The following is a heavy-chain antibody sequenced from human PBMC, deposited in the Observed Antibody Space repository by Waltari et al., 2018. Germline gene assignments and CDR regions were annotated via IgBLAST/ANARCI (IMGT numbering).Heavy chain of an antibody. CDR2: IWYDGSNK. J-gene: IGHJ3*02. CDR1: GFTFSSYG. V-gene: IGHV3-33*01. CDR3: ARGEHYDSSGYPADAFDI. Sequence: QVQLVESGGGVVQPGRSLRLSCAASGFTFSSYGMHWVRQAPGKGLEWVAVIWYDGSNKYYSDSLKGRFTISRDNSKNPLYLQMNSLRAEDTAVYYCARGEHYDSSGYPADAFDIWGQGTMVTVSS. D-gene: IGHD3-22*01.